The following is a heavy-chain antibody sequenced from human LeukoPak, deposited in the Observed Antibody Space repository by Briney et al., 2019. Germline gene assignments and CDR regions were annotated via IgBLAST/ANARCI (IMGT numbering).Heavy chain of an antibody. V-gene: IGHV4-34*01. CDR1: GGSFSGYY. D-gene: IGHD6-13*01. CDR2: INHRGST. Sequence: SETLSLTCAVSGGSFSGYYWSWIPQPPGKGLEWIGEINHRGSTNYNPSLKSRVTISVDTSKNQFSLKLSSVTAADTAVYYCASKYSSSWNDYYYYYMDVWGKGTTVTVSS. J-gene: IGHJ6*03. CDR3: ASKYSSSWNDYYYYYMDV.